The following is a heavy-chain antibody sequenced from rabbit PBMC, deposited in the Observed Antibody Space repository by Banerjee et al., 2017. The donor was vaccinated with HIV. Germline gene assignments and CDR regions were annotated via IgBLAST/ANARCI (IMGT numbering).Heavy chain of an antibody. Sequence: QSLEESGGDLVKPGASLTLTCTASGIDFSSYYYMCWVRQAPGKGLEWIACIYTSSGSTWYASWVNGRFTISKTSSTTVTLQMTSLTAADTATYFCVREGLWGQGTLVTVS. J-gene: IGHJ6*01. CDR1: GIDFSSYYY. CDR3: VREGL. CDR2: IYTSSGST. V-gene: IGHV1S40*01.